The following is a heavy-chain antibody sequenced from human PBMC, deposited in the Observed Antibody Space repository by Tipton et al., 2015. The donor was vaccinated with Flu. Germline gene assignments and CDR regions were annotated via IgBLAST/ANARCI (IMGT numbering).Heavy chain of an antibody. CDR2: INEDGSTT. V-gene: IGHV3-7*01. CDR3: AVFKNPGH. D-gene: IGHD2-21*01. J-gene: IGHJ4*02. CDR1: GFTLSNHW. Sequence: SLRLSCAASGFTLSNHWVNWVRQAPGKGLEWVANINEDGSTTYYVDSVKGRFTISRDNARNSVFLQMNSLRAEDTALYYCAVFKNPGHWGQGTLVTVSS.